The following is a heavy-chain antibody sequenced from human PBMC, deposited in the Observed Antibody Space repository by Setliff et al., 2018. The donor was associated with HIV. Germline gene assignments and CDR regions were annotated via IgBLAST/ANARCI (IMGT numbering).Heavy chain of an antibody. J-gene: IGHJ4*02. CDR2: ISSSSSYI. Sequence: PGGSLRLSCAASGFTFNDYYMSWVRQAPGRGLEGVSSISSSSSYIYYADSVKGRFTISRDNAKNSLYLQMNSLRAEDTAVYYCARDGYYYDGSAYSTFDYWGQGTLVTVSS. CDR1: GFTFNDYY. CDR3: ARDGYYYDGSAYSTFDY. D-gene: IGHD3-22*01. V-gene: IGHV3-21*01.